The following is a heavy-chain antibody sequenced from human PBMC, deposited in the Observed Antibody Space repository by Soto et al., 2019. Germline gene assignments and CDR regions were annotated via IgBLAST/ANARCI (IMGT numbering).Heavy chain of an antibody. CDR3: ARRYSRSFDY. D-gene: IGHD6-13*01. CDR2: IYYSGST. CDR1: GGSISSYY. V-gene: IGHV4-59*08. J-gene: IGHJ4*02. Sequence: QVQLQESGPGLVKPSETLSLTCPVSGGSISSYYWSWIRQPPGKGLEWIGYIYYSGSTNYKPSLKSRVTISVDTSKNQFSLKLRSVTAADTAVYYCARRYSRSFDYWGQGTLVTVSS.